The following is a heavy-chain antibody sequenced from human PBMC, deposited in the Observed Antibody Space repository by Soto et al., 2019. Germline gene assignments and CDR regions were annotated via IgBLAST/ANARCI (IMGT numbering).Heavy chain of an antibody. CDR1: GGSITRGGYY. V-gene: IGHV4-31*03. CDR3: ARAPAP. J-gene: IGHJ5*02. Sequence: QVQLQESGPGLVKPSETLSLTCTVSGGSITRGGYYWSWIRQHPGKGLEWIGYIYNSGTTYYNPSPXSXXTISVATSKNQFSLKLTSVTAADTAVYYCARAPAPWGQGALVTVSS. CDR2: IYNSGTT.